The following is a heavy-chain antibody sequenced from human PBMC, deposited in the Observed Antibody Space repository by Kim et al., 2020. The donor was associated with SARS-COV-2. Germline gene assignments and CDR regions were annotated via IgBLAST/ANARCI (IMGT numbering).Heavy chain of an antibody. Sequence: ASVEVSCKASGYTFTSYAMNWVRQAPGQGLEWMGWINTNTGNPTYAQGFTGRFVFSLDTSVSTAYLQISSLKAEDTVVYYCVRVPYDSSGYYYDSGPSPDYWGQGTLVTVSS. CDR1: GYTFTSYA. CDR2: INTNTGNP. D-gene: IGHD3-22*01. V-gene: IGHV7-4-1*02. J-gene: IGHJ4*02. CDR3: VRVPYDSSGYYYDSGPSPDY.